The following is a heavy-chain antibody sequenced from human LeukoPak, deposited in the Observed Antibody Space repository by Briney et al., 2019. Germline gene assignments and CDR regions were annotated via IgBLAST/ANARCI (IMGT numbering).Heavy chain of an antibody. Sequence: GGSLRLSCAASGFTFSSYSMSWVRQAPGKGLEWVSYISSSSSTIYYADSVKGRFTISRDNAKNSLYLQMNSLRAEDTAVYYCAREGDIAAAYFDYWGQGALVTVSS. CDR1: GFTFSSYS. J-gene: IGHJ4*02. V-gene: IGHV3-48*01. CDR3: AREGDIAAAYFDY. CDR2: ISSSSSTI. D-gene: IGHD6-13*01.